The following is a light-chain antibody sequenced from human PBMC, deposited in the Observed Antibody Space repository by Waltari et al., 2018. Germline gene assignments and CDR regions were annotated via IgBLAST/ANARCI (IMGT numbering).Light chain of an antibody. Sequence: QSALTQPASVSGSPGQSITISCTGTSNDVGNYNLVSWYQQYPGKAPKVMIYDDNRRPSGVSDRFSGSKSGNTASLTISGVQAEDEADYYCCSYAGSYTWVFGGGTKLTVL. CDR3: CSYAGSYTWV. V-gene: IGLV2-23*01. CDR2: DDN. CDR1: SNDVGNYNL. J-gene: IGLJ3*02.